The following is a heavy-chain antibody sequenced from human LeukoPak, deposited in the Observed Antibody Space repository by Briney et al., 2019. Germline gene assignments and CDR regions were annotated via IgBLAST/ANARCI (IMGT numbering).Heavy chain of an antibody. CDR2: INHSGST. D-gene: IGHD3-9*01. CDR3: ARYTPYDILTGYYNTGFDY. J-gene: IGHJ4*02. V-gene: IGHV4-34*01. Sequence: PSGTLSLTCAVSGGSFSGYYWSWIRQPPGKGLEWIGEINHSGSTNYNPSLKSRVTISVDTSKNQFSLKLSSVTAADTAVYYCARYTPYDILTGYYNTGFDYWGQGTLVTVSS. CDR1: GGSFSGYY.